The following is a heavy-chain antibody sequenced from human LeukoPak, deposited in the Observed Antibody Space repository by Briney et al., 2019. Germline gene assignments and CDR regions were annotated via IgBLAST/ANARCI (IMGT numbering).Heavy chain of an antibody. CDR1: GGSISSGGYS. CDR3: AREGGSYAVSWVY. V-gene: IGHV4-30-4*07. D-gene: IGHD1-26*01. Sequence: PSETLSLTCAVSGGSISSGGYSWSWIRQPPGKGLEWIGYIYYSGSTYYNPSLKSRVTISVDKSKNQFSLKLSSVTAADTAVYYCAREGGSYAVSWVYWGQGTLVTVSS. J-gene: IGHJ4*02. CDR2: IYYSGST.